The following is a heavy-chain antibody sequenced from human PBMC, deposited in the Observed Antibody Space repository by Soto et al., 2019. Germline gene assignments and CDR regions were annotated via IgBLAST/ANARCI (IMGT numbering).Heavy chain of an antibody. Sequence: SQTLSLTCTVSGGSISSYYWSWIRQPPGRRLEWIGYIDSNGGTSYNPSLQSRVTISIDTSTKQFSLKLSSVTAADTAVYYCARDRSPMDVWGQGNTVTVSS. J-gene: IGHJ6*02. CDR2: IDSNGGT. CDR3: ARDRSPMDV. V-gene: IGHV4-59*12. CDR1: GGSISSYY.